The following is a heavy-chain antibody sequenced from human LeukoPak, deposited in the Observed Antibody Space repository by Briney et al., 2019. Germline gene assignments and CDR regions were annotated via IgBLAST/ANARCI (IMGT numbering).Heavy chain of an antibody. D-gene: IGHD3-10*01. Sequence: ASVKVSCKASGYTFTDYSMHWVRQAPGQGLEWMGWINPNSGGANYAQKFQGRVTMTRDTSISTAYMELSRLRCDDTAVYYCARDYGLGRPLPGYWGQGTLVTVSS. CDR1: GYTFTDYS. V-gene: IGHV1-2*02. CDR3: ARDYGLGRPLPGY. CDR2: INPNSGGA. J-gene: IGHJ4*02.